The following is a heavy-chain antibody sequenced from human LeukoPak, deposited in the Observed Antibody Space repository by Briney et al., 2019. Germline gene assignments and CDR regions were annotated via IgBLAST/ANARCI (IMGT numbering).Heavy chain of an antibody. CDR2: IYYSGST. D-gene: IGHD1-26*01. V-gene: IGHV4-31*03. CDR1: GGSISSGGYY. CDR3: ARGVVGGTYDAFDI. J-gene: IGHJ3*02. Sequence: PSQTLSLTCTVSGGSISSGGYYWSWIRQHPVKGLEWIGYIYYSGSTYYNPSLKRRVTISVDTSKNQFSLKVSSVTAADTAVYYCARGVVGGTYDAFDIWGQGTTVTVSS.